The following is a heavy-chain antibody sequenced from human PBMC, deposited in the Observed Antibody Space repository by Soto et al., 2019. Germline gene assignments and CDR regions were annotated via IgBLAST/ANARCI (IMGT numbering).Heavy chain of an antibody. Sequence: QLQLQESGPGLVKPSETLSLTCTVSGGSISSTSYYRGWIRQPPGKGLEWIGSIYYSGNTYYNPSLESRVTISVDTSKNQFSLQLSSVTAADTAVYYCARGATVKTGDAFDIWGQGTMVTVSS. D-gene: IGHD4-17*01. CDR3: ARGATVKTGDAFDI. CDR2: IYYSGNT. CDR1: GGSISSTSYY. J-gene: IGHJ3*02. V-gene: IGHV4-39*01.